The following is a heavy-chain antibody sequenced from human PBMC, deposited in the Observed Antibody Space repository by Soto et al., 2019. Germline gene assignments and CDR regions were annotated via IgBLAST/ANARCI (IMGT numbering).Heavy chain of an antibody. J-gene: IGHJ5*02. CDR2: IKQDGSEK. D-gene: IGHD1-7*01. V-gene: IGHV3-7*01. Sequence: EVQLVKSRGGLVQPGGSLRLSCAASGFTFSSYWMSWVRHAPGKGLEWVANIKQDGSEKYYVDSVKGRFTISRDNAKNSLYLQMNSLRAEDTAVYYCARGITGTTPWFDPWGQGTLVTVSS. CDR3: ARGITGTTPWFDP. CDR1: GFTFSSYW.